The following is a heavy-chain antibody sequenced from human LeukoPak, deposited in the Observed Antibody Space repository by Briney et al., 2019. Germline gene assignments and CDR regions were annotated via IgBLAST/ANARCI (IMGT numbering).Heavy chain of an antibody. CDR2: SYYSGST. Sequence: SETLTLTCTVSGGSISSYYWSWIRQPPGKGLEWIGYSYYSGSTNYNPSLKSRVTISVDTSKNQFSLKLSSVTAADTAVYYCARAVGYCSGGSCYPGWFDPWGQGTLVTVSS. D-gene: IGHD2-15*01. CDR1: GGSISSYY. V-gene: IGHV4-59*01. J-gene: IGHJ5*02. CDR3: ARAVGYCSGGSCYPGWFDP.